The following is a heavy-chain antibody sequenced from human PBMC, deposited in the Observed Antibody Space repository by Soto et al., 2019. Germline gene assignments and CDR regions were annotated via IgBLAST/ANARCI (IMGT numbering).Heavy chain of an antibody. J-gene: IGHJ4*02. Sequence: QVKLVQSGAEVKNPWASVKVSCKASGYTFTSYGIIWVRQAPGQGLEWMGWISAYNGNTHEAQKLKGRVTMTTDTATSTAYMELRSLRSDDTAVEYCARDRGSDALDYWGQGTLVTVSS. CDR1: GYTFTSYG. CDR3: ARDRGSDALDY. D-gene: IGHD3-16*01. CDR2: ISAYNGNT. V-gene: IGHV1-18*01.